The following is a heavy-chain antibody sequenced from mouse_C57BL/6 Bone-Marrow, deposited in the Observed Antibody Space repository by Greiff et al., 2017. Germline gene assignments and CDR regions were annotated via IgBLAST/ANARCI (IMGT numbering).Heavy chain of an antibody. D-gene: IGHD1-1*01. V-gene: IGHV5-9-1*02. CDR3: TRAYYGSSFLWYFDV. CDR2: ISSGGDYI. J-gene: IGHJ1*03. CDR1: GFTFSSYA. Sequence: EVQRVESGEGLVKPGGSLKLSCAASGFTFSSYAMSWVRQTPEKRLEWVAYISSGGDYIYYADTVKGRFTISRDNARNTLYLQMSSLKSEDTAMYYCTRAYYGSSFLWYFDVWGTGTTVTVSS.